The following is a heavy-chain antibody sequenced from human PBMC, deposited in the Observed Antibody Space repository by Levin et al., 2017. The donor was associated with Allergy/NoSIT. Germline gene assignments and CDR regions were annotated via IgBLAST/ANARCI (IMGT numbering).Heavy chain of an antibody. Sequence: GESLKISCKASGYTFKNYGISWVRQAPGQGLEWMGWISTHNGNTNYAQSFQGRVTMTTDTSTSTADMELRSLISDDTAVYYCARFVVTPVSYFYTDGWGKGTTVTVSS. V-gene: IGHV1-18*01. CDR1: GYTFKNYG. CDR3: ARFVVTPVSYFYTDG. D-gene: IGHD2-2*01. J-gene: IGHJ6*03. CDR2: ISTHNGNT.